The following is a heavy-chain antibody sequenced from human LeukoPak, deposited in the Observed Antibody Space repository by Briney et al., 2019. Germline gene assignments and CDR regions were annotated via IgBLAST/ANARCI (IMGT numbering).Heavy chain of an antibody. CDR2: ISYDGSNK. CDR3: AKEVDIVATAPLGWFDP. J-gene: IGHJ5*02. V-gene: IGHV3-30-3*01. Sequence: GGSLRLSCAASGFTFSSYAMHWVRQAPGKGLEWVAVISYDGSNKYYADSVKGRFTISRDNSKNTLYLQMNSLRAEDTAVYYCAKEVDIVATAPLGWFDPWGQGTLVTVSS. D-gene: IGHD5-12*01. CDR1: GFTFSSYA.